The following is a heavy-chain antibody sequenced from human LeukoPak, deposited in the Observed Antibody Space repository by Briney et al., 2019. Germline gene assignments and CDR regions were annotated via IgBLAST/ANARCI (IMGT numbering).Heavy chain of an antibody. CDR3: TRDEGGGNSFYY. V-gene: IGHV1-46*01. J-gene: IGHJ4*02. D-gene: IGHD4-23*01. CDR2: INPSGGST. CDR1: GYTFTSYY. Sequence: ASVKVSCKASGYTFTSYYMHWVRQAPGQGLEWMGIINPSGGSTSYAQKFQGRVTMTRDTSTSTVYMELSSLRSEDTAVYYCTRDEGGGNSFYYWGQGTLVTVSS.